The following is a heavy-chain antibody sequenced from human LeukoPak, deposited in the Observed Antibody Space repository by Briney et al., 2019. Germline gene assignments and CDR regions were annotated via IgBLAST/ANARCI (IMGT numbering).Heavy chain of an antibody. CDR2: MNSDGSSI. V-gene: IGHV3-74*01. Sequence: PGGSLRLSCAASGFIFSTYWMHWVRQAPGKGLVWVSRMNSDGSSISYADSVKGRFTISRDNAKNTLYLQMNNLRPEDTAVYYCVPQEDCSRTTCQFDYWGQGTLVTVPS. D-gene: IGHD2-2*01. CDR3: VPQEDCSRTTCQFDY. J-gene: IGHJ4*02. CDR1: GFIFSTYW.